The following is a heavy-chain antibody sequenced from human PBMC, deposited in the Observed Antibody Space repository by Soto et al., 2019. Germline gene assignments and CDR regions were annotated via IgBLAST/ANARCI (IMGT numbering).Heavy chain of an antibody. CDR1: GYTFTSYY. Sequence: ASAKVSCKASGYTFTSYYMHWVRQAPGQGLEWMGVINPSGGSTSYAQKFQGRVTMTRDTSTSTVYMELSSLRSEDTAVYYCARGVGGPHGWFDPWGQGTLVTVSS. CDR3: ARGVGGPHGWFDP. CDR2: INPSGGST. J-gene: IGHJ5*02. D-gene: IGHD1-26*01. V-gene: IGHV1-46*01.